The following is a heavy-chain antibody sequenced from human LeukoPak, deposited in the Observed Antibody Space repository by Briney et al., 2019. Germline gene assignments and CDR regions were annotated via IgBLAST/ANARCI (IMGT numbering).Heavy chain of an antibody. CDR3: ARDIVVVPAAIGSDY. V-gene: IGHV3-11*04. Sequence: GGSLRLSCAASGFTFSDYYMTWIRQAPGKGLEWVSYISSSGSSIYYADSVKGRFTISRDNAKKSLYLQMNSLRAEDTAVYYCARDIVVVPAAIGSDYWGQGTLVTVSS. D-gene: IGHD2-2*01. CDR1: GFTFSDYY. J-gene: IGHJ4*02. CDR2: ISSSGSSI.